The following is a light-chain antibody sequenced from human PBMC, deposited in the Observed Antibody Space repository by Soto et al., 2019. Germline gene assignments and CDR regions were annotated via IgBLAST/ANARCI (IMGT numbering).Light chain of an antibody. CDR2: DTS. CDR3: QHYGTSAL. Sequence: EIVLTQSPGTLSLSPGERATLSCRASQSVSSSYLAWYQQKPGQAPRLLIYDTSDRATGIPDRFSASGSGTDFTLTISRLEPDDVAVYYCQHYGTSALFGPGTKVDIK. CDR1: QSVSSSY. V-gene: IGKV3-20*01. J-gene: IGKJ3*01.